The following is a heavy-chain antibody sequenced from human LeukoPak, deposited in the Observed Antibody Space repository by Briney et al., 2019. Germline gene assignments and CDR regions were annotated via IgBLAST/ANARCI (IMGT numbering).Heavy chain of an antibody. D-gene: IGHD4-17*01. CDR3: AKDSDYGDYRGGFDY. J-gene: IGHJ4*02. CDR2: ISGSGGST. V-gene: IGHV3-23*01. Sequence: PGGSLRLSCGGSGFTFSSYAMSWVLQAPGNGLEWISAISGSGGSTYYADSVKGRFTISRDNSKNTLYLQMNSLRAEDTAVYYCAKDSDYGDYRGGFDYWGQGTLVTVSS. CDR1: GFTFSSYA.